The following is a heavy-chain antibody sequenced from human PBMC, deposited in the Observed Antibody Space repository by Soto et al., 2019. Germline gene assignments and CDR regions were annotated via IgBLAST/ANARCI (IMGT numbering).Heavy chain of an antibody. J-gene: IGHJ6*02. CDR1: GFAFSNFW. V-gene: IGHV3-7*01. CDR3: ASGNYYNGMDV. D-gene: IGHD3-10*01. Sequence: GGSLRLSCAASGFAFSNFWMTWVRQAPGKGLEWVANIKKDGSEQYYVDSVEGRFTVSRDNAKNSVDLQMNSLRPEDTAVYYCASGNYYNGMDVWGQGTTVTVSS. CDR2: IKKDGSEQ.